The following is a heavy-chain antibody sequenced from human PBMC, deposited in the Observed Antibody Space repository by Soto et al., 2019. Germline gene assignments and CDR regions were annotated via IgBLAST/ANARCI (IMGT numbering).Heavy chain of an antibody. D-gene: IGHD2-21*01. CDR3: ARGRGEFAA. CDR2: INHSGNT. J-gene: IGHJ5*02. V-gene: IGHV4-34*01. Sequence: SETLSLTCAVYGASLSDNYCHWLRQPPGKGLEWIGEINHSGNTNYNPSLRSRVTISIDTSKNQLSLNLRSVSAADTAVYYCARGRGEFAAGGQGTPVPVSS. CDR1: GASLSDNY.